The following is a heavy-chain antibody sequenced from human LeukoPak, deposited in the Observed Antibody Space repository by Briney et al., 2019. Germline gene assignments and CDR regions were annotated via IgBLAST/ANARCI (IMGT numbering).Heavy chain of an antibody. V-gene: IGHV4-38-2*02. CDR1: GYSISSGYY. Sequence: SETLSLTCTVSGYSISSGYYWTWIRQPPGKGLEWIGGIYHSGSTYNNPSLKSRVTISVDTSKNQFSLKLSSVSAADTAVYYCARGRAFFDWGQGTLVTVSS. CDR2: IYHSGST. D-gene: IGHD3-3*02. CDR3: ARGRAFFD. J-gene: IGHJ4*02.